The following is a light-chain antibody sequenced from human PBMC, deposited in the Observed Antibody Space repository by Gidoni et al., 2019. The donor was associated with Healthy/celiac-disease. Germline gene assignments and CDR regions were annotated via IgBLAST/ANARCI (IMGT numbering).Light chain of an antibody. Sequence: DIVMTQSPDPLAMSLGERATINCKSSQSVLYSSNNKNYLAWYQQKPGQPPKLLIYWASTRESGVPDRFSGSGSGTDFTLTISSLQAEDVAVYYCQQYYSTPVTFXGXTKVEIK. V-gene: IGKV4-1*01. CDR3: QQYYSTPVT. CDR1: QSVLYSSNNKNY. CDR2: WAS. J-gene: IGKJ4*01.